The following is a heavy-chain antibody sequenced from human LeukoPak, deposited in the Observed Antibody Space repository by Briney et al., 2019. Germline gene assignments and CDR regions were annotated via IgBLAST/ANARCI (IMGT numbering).Heavy chain of an antibody. V-gene: IGHV3-11*01. CDR1: GFTFSDYC. CDR3: ARDPYGEYYFDY. Sequence: GGSLRLSCAASGFTFSDYCMSWIRQAPGKGLEWVSYISSSGSTIYYADSVKGRFTISRDNDKNSLYLQMNSLRDEDTAVYYCARDPYGEYYFDYWGQGTLVTVSS. D-gene: IGHD3-10*01. J-gene: IGHJ4*02. CDR2: ISSSGSTI.